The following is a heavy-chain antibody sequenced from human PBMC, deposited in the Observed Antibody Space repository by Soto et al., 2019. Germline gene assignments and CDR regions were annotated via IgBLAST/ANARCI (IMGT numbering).Heavy chain of an antibody. Sequence: GGSLRLSCAASGFFFTDYYMSWIRQAPGKGLEWISYISTSGTTIYYADSVKGRFTISRDNAKNSLYLQMNSLRAEDTAVYYCARDPQRMWSGDYVFDYWGQGTLVTVSS. CDR2: ISTSGTTI. CDR3: ARDPQRMWSGDYVFDY. V-gene: IGHV3-11*01. J-gene: IGHJ4*02. D-gene: IGHD4-17*01. CDR1: GFFFTDYY.